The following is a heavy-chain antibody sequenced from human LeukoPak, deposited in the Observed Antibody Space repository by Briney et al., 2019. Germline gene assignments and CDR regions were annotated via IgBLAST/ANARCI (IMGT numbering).Heavy chain of an antibody. CDR2: IKEDGSEK. V-gene: IGHV3-7*03. CDR1: GFTFSNYW. CDR3: ATYRATS. D-gene: IGHD2-21*01. J-gene: IGHJ5*02. Sequence: GGSLRLSCAASGFTFSNYWMSWVRQAPGKGLEWVANIKEDGSEKYYVDSVKGRFTVSRDNAKNSLFLQLNSLRVEDTAVYYCATYRATSWGQGALVTASS.